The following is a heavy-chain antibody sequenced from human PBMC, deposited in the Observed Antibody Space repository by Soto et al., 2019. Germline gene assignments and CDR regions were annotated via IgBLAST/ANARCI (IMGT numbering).Heavy chain of an antibody. J-gene: IGHJ4*02. CDR1: GGSISSYY. D-gene: IGHD3-10*01. CDR2: IYYSGST. V-gene: IGHV4-59*08. CDR3: AGTGSDTGSPLNY. Sequence: SETLSLTCTVSGGSISSYYWSWIRQPPGKGLEWIGYIYYSGSTNYNPSLKSRVTISVDTSKNQFSLKLSSVTAADTAVYYCAGTGSDTGSPLNYWGQGTLVTVSS.